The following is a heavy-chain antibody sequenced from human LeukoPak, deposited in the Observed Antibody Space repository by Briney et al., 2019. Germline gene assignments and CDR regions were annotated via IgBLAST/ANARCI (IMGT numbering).Heavy chain of an antibody. Sequence: SETLSLTCTVSGGSISSGSYYWSWLRQPAGTGLEWIGRIYSSGITNYNPSLKSRVTISVDTSKNQFSLKLSSVTAADTAVYYCARDFTFWGQGTLVTVSS. V-gene: IGHV4-61*02. CDR3: ARDFTF. CDR2: IYSSGIT. J-gene: IGHJ4*02. CDR1: GGSISSGSYY.